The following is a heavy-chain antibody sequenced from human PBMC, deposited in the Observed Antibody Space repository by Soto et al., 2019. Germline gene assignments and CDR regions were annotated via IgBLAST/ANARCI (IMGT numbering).Heavy chain of an antibody. CDR1: DGSISTYY. V-gene: IGHV4-59*01. CDR3: ARGRTAPPRTYYFDY. D-gene: IGHD1-1*01. Sequence: SETLSLTCTVSDGSISTYYWSWIRLPPGKGPEWIGYIYYSGSTTYNPSLKSRVTMSVDTSKNQFSLELSSVTSADTAIYYCARGRTAPPRTYYFDYWGQGTLVTVSS. CDR2: IYYSGST. J-gene: IGHJ4*02.